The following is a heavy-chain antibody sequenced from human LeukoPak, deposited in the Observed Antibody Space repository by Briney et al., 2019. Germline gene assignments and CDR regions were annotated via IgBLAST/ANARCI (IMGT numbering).Heavy chain of an antibody. CDR3: ARVGNYDSSGYSYYYYMDV. Sequence: GGSLRLSCAASGFTFSSYWMSWVRQAPGKGLEWGVNIKQDGSEKYYVDSGKGRFTISRDNAKNSLYLQMNSLRAEDTAVYYCARVGNYDSSGYSYYYYMDVWGKGTTVTISS. V-gene: IGHV3-7*01. D-gene: IGHD3-22*01. J-gene: IGHJ6*03. CDR1: GFTFSSYW. CDR2: IKQDGSEK.